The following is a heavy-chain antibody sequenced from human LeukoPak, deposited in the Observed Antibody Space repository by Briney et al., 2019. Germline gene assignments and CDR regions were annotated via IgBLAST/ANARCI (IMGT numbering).Heavy chain of an antibody. Sequence: ASVKVSCKASGYRFTGYNIDWVRQAPGQRPEWMGRINAENGDTKYSQKFQGRVTITRDTFASTSYMELSSLRSEDTAVYYCARDQYNVIDSWGQGTLVTVSA. D-gene: IGHD1-14*01. V-gene: IGHV1-3*01. J-gene: IGHJ4*02. CDR3: ARDQYNVIDS. CDR2: INAENGDT. CDR1: GYRFTGYN.